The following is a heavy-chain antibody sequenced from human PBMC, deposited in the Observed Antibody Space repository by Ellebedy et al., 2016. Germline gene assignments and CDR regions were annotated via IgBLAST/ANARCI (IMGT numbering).Heavy chain of an antibody. Sequence: GGSLRLXXAASGFTFSSYAMSWVRQAPGKGLEWVSAISGSGGSTYYADSVKGRFTISRDNSKNTLYLQMNSLRAEDTAVYYCARRRPWAQLHDYWGQGTLVTVSS. J-gene: IGHJ4*02. CDR3: ARRRPWAQLHDY. V-gene: IGHV3-23*01. D-gene: IGHD2-2*01. CDR2: ISGSGGST. CDR1: GFTFSSYA.